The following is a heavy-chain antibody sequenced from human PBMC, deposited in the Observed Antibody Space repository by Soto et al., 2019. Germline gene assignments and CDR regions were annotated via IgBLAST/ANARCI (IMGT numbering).Heavy chain of an antibody. CDR2: ISTSSGTI. CDR1: GFNFSDYY. D-gene: IGHD2-21*01. CDR3: ARDSSYCGAGCPPPFDVFNI. J-gene: IGHJ3*02. V-gene: IGHV3-11*01. Sequence: PGGSLRLSCAASGFNFSDYYMTWIRQAPGKGLEWVSYISTSSGTISYADSVKGRFTSSRDNAKNSLYLQLNSLRPDDTAIYYRARDSSYCGAGCPPPFDVFNIGGKGKIVPVSS.